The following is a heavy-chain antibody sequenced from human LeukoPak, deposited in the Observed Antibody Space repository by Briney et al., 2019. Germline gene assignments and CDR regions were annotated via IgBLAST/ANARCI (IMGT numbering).Heavy chain of an antibody. CDR2: INHSGGT. D-gene: IGHD6-19*01. J-gene: IGHJ4*02. CDR3: ARGPRYSSGWYGSSFDY. Sequence: SETLSLTCAVYGGSFSGYYWSWIRQPPGKGLEWIGEINHSGGTNYNPSLKSRVTISVDTSKNQFSLKLSSVTAADTAVYYCARGPRYSSGWYGSSFDYWGQGTLVTVSS. V-gene: IGHV4-34*01. CDR1: GGSFSGYY.